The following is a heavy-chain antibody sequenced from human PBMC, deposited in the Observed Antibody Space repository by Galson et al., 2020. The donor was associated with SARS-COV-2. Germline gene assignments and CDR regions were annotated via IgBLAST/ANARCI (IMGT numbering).Heavy chain of an antibody. CDR2: INPSGGST. Sequence: ASVKVSCKASGYTFTSYYMHWVRQAPGQGLEWMGIINPSGGSTSYAQKFQGRVTMTRETSTSTVYMELSSLRSEDTAVYYCAREPRPSYDILTGFLAYYYYYYMDVWGKGTTVTVSS. D-gene: IGHD3-9*01. CDR3: AREPRPSYDILTGFLAYYYYYYMDV. V-gene: IGHV1-46*01. CDR1: GYTFTSYY. J-gene: IGHJ6*03.